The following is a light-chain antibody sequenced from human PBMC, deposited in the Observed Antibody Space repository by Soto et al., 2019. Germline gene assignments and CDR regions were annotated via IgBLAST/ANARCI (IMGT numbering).Light chain of an antibody. CDR3: QQYNDWPLT. CDR2: DAS. V-gene: IGKV3-11*01. J-gene: IGKJ4*01. CDR1: QSVSSY. Sequence: EVVLTQSPATISLSPGERATLSCRASQSVSSYLAWYQQRPGQAPRLLIYDASDRATGIPARFSGSGSGTDFTLTIISLQSEDSAVYYCQQYNDWPLTFGGGTKVDIK.